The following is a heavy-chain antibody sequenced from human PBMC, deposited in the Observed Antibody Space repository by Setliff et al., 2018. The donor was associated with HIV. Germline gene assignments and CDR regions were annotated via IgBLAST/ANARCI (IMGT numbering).Heavy chain of an antibody. CDR3: ARFRVERRLSNWFDP. D-gene: IGHD1-1*01. CDR1: GGSITSYY. J-gene: IGHJ5*02. Sequence: SETLSLTCTVSGGSITSYYWSWIRQPPGKGLEWIGYIYYGGSTNYNPSLRSRLTISVDTSKNQFPLKLSSVTAADTAVYYCARFRVERRLSNWFDPWGQGTLVTVSS. V-gene: IGHV4-59*01. CDR2: IYYGGST.